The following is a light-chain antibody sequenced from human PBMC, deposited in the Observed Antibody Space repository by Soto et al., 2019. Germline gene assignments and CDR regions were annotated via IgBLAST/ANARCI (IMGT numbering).Light chain of an antibody. CDR2: KAS. CDR3: QHYNSYSEA. CDR1: QSIRSW. J-gene: IGKJ1*01. V-gene: IGKV1-5*03. Sequence: DIQMTQSPSTLSASVGDRVIITCRASQSIRSWLAWYQQKPGKAPKLLIYKASTLKSGVPSRFSGSGSGTEFTLTISSLQPDDFATYYCQHYNSYSEAFGQGTKVDI.